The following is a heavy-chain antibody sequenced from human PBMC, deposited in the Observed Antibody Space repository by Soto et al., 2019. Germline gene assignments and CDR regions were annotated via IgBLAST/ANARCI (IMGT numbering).Heavy chain of an antibody. Sequence: QVQLVESGGGVVQPGRSLRLSCAASGFMFSNHGMHWVRQAPGKGLEWVAVIWSDGNNRYYADSVKGRFTISRDNSKNPVYLQRNSLRAEDPAVYYCVRRDNWNDEASDYWGQGALVTVAS. CDR2: IWSDGNNR. V-gene: IGHV3-33*01. D-gene: IGHD1-1*01. J-gene: IGHJ4*01. CDR3: VRRDNWNDEASDY. CDR1: GFMFSNHG.